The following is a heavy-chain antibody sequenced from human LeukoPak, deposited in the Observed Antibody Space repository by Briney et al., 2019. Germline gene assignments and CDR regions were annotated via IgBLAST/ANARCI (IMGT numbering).Heavy chain of an antibody. CDR3: ARGWEPRLVDY. V-gene: IGHV4-61*02. Sequence: SETLSLTCTVSGGSISSGSYYWSWIRQPAGKGLEWIGRIYTSGSTNYNPSLKSRVTISVDTSKNQFSLKLSSVTAADTAVYYCARGWEPRLVDYWGQGTLVTVSS. CDR1: GGSISSGSYY. J-gene: IGHJ4*02. CDR2: IYTSGST. D-gene: IGHD1-26*01.